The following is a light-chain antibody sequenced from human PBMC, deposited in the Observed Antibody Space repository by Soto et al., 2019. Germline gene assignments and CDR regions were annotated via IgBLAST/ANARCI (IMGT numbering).Light chain of an antibody. CDR2: ANS. Sequence: QSVLTQPPSVSGAPGQRVTISCSGSSSNLAAGYDVHWYQQLPGAAPKLLINANSNRPSGVPDRFSGSKSGTSASLAIIGLQAEDEGDYYCQSYDSSLSAYVFGTGTKVTVL. CDR3: QSYDSSLSAYV. CDR1: SSNLAAGYD. V-gene: IGLV1-40*01. J-gene: IGLJ1*01.